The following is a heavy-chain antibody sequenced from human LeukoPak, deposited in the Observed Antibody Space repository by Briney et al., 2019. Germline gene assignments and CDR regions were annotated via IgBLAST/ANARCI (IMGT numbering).Heavy chain of an antibody. CDR2: IYYSGST. Sequence: PSETLSLTCTVSGGSVSSGSYYWSWIRQPPGKGLEWIGYIYYSGSTNYNPSLKSRVTIPVDTSKNQFSLKLSSVTAADTAVYYCARGRRSPDAFDIWGQGTMVTVSA. CDR1: GGSVSSGSYY. J-gene: IGHJ3*02. V-gene: IGHV4-61*01. CDR3: ARGRRSPDAFDI.